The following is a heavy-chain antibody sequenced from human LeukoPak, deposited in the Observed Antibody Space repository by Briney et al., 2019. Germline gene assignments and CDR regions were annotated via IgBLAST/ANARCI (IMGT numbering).Heavy chain of an antibody. CDR3: ARVNYDSSLTGYFYMDV. Sequence: SETLSLTCAVYGRSFSGYYWSWIRQPPGKGLEWIGEINHSGSTNYNPSLKSRVTISVDTSKNQFSLKLSSVTAADTAVYYCARVNYDSSLTGYFYMDVWAKGTTVRVSS. D-gene: IGHD3-22*01. CDR2: INHSGST. J-gene: IGHJ6*03. V-gene: IGHV4-34*01. CDR1: GRSFSGYY.